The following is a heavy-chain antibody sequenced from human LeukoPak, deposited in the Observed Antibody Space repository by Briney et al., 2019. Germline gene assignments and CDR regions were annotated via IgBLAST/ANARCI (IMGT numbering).Heavy chain of an antibody. CDR3: ARETKNWEFDY. Sequence: PGGSLRLSCAASGFTFSSNGMSWVRQAPGRGLEWVSVISGSGGSPDYTDSVKGRFTISRDNSKNTLYLQMNSLRTEDTAVYYCARETKNWEFDYWGQGTLVTVSS. J-gene: IGHJ4*02. V-gene: IGHV3-23*01. D-gene: IGHD7-27*01. CDR2: ISGSGGSP. CDR1: GFTFSSNG.